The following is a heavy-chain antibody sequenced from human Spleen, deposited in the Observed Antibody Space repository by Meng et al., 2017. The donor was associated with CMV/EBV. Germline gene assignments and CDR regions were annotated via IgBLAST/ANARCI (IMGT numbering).Heavy chain of an antibody. D-gene: IGHD6-6*01. Sequence: SETLSLTCTVSGGSISGVTSFWGWIRQPPGKGLEWIGSLYYSGSTSYNPSLKSRVSISVDTSKKQFSLKLRSVTAADTAVYYCARDRGGQRVQGWFDPWGQGTLVTVSS. CDR2: LYYSGST. J-gene: IGHJ5*02. V-gene: IGHV4-39*07. CDR3: ARDRGGQRVQGWFDP. CDR1: GGSISGVTSF.